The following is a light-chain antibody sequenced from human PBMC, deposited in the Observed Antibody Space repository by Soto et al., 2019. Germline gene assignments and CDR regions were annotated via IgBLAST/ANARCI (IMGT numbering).Light chain of an antibody. J-gene: IGKJ1*01. CDR3: QQYGSSPPWT. CDR2: GAS. CDR1: QSISSSY. Sequence: EIVLTQSPGTLSLSPGERATLSCRASQSISSSYLACYQQKPGQAPRLLIYGASSRATGIPDRFSGSESGTDFTLTISRLEPEDFAVYSCQQYGSSPPWTFGQGTKVDI. V-gene: IGKV3-20*01.